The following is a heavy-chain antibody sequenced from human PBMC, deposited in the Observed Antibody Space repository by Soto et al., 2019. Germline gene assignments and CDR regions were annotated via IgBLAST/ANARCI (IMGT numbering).Heavy chain of an antibody. J-gene: IGHJ5*02. CDR3: AGGSGWLPNA. CDR2: IHYSGST. D-gene: IGHD6-19*01. CDR1: GGSRSSYY. V-gene: IGHV4-59*01. Sequence: SETLSLTCTVSGGSRSSYYLTWIRLPPGKGLEWIGHIHYSGSTNYNPSLKSRVTLSVDTSRNQVSLKLNSVTAADTAVYYCAGGSGWLPNAWGQGTLVTVSS.